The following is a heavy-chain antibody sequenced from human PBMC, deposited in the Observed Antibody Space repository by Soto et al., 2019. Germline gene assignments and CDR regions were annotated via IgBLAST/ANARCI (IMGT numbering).Heavy chain of an antibody. V-gene: IGHV4-39*01. J-gene: IGHJ5*02. D-gene: IGHD6-25*01. Sequence: PSETLSLTCTVSGGSITSSGHFWGWVRQPPGKGLEWIGTIYFTGNTYYTPSLKSRLTMSIDTSKNEFSLRLNSVTAADTAVYYCAGQTFTIAAASYGRSNWFDPWGPGTLVTVSS. CDR1: GGSITSSGHF. CDR2: IYFTGNT. CDR3: AGQTFTIAAASYGRSNWFDP.